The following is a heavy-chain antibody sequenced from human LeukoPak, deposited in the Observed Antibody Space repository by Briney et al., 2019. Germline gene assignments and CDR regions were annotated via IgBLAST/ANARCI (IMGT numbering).Heavy chain of an antibody. J-gene: IGHJ5*02. CDR1: GYTFTSYG. Sequence: ASVKVSCKASGYTFTSYGISWVRQAPGQGLEWMGWISAYNGNTNYAQKLQGRVTMTTDTSTSTAYMELRSLRSDDTAVYYCASSIYYSGTTGWFDPWGQGTLVTVSS. CDR3: ASSIYYSGTTGWFDP. D-gene: IGHD1-7*01. CDR2: ISAYNGNT. V-gene: IGHV1-18*01.